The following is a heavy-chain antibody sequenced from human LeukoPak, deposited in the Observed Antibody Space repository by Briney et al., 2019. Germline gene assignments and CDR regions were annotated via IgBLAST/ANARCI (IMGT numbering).Heavy chain of an antibody. CDR3: ARTTMVRGVPDY. V-gene: IGHV4-59*01. CDR2: IYYSGST. Sequence: SETLSLTWTVSGGSISSYYWSWIRQPPGKGLDWIGYIYYSGSTNYNPSLKSRVTISLDTSKNQFSLKLSSVTAADTAVYYCARTTMVRGVPDYWGQGTLVTVSS. CDR1: GGSISSYY. D-gene: IGHD3-10*01. J-gene: IGHJ4*02.